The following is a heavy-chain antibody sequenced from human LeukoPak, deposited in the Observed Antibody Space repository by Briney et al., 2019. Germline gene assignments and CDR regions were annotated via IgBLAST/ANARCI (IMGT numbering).Heavy chain of an antibody. D-gene: IGHD3-22*01. V-gene: IGHV3-21*01. J-gene: IGHJ5*02. CDR3: ARDPPDYYDSSGYYYGGP. Sequence: GGSLRLSCAASGFTFRSYTMNWVRQAPGKGLEWVSSISSSSNCIYYADSVKGRFTISRDNAKNSLYLQMNSLRAEDTAVYYCARDPPDYYDSSGYYYGGPWGQGTLVTVSS. CDR2: ISSSSNCI. CDR1: GFTFRSYT.